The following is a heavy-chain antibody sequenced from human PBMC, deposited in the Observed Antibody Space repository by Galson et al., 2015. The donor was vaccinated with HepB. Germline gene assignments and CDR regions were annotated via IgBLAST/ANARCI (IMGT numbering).Heavy chain of an antibody. J-gene: IGHJ4*02. D-gene: IGHD6-13*01. CDR2: INPSRGTT. Sequence: SVKVSCKASGYTFASYYVHWVRQAPGQGLEWLGIINPSRGTTTYAQKFQGRVTMTRDTSTSTLYMALSSLRSEDTAVYYCARGSSSWYRYYFEYWGQGTLVTVSS. CDR3: ARGSSSWYRYYFEY. V-gene: IGHV1-46*03. CDR1: GYTFASYY.